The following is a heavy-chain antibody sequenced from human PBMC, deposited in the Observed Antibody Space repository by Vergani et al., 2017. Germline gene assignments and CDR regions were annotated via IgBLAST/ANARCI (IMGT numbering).Heavy chain of an antibody. CDR3: AHGAVRVGGVRYYVIDV. CDR1: GFSLSTSGVG. CDR2: IYWADDK. D-gene: IGHD1-26*01. Sequence: QITLKETGPTLVKPPQTLPLTCTFSGFSLSTSGVGVGWIRQPPGKALEWLALIYWADDKRYSPSLKSRLTITKDTSKNQVVLTMSNMDPVDTATDYSAHGAVRVGGVRYYVIDVWGQGTTVTVSS. J-gene: IGHJ6*02. V-gene: IGHV2-5*02.